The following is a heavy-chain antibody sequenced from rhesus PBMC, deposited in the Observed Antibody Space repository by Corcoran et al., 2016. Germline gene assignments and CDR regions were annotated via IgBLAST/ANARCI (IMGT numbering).Heavy chain of an antibody. CDR1: GGSFRSYW. J-gene: IGHJ5-1*01. Sequence: QVQLQESGPGLVKPAETLSLTCAVSGGSFRSYWWGWIRPPPGKGLEWIGSIYGNSGSTEYNPSLKSQATISRDTYKNQSSLKLISVTAADTAVYYCARDPSDYGIRFDVWGPGVLVTVSS. D-gene: IGHD4-29*01. CDR3: ARDPSDYGIRFDV. CDR2: IYGNSGST. V-gene: IGHV4-160*01.